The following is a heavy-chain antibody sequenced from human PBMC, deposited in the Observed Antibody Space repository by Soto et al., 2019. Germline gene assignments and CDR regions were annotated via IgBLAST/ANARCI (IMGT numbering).Heavy chain of an antibody. D-gene: IGHD3-3*01. CDR1: GFTFSSYG. J-gene: IGHJ4*02. V-gene: IGHV3-33*01. CDR3: ARDEAEGKYFLEWLFDY. Sequence: GGSLRLSCAASGFTFSSYGMHWVRQAPGKGLEWVAVIWYDGSNKYYADSVKGRFTISRDNSKNTLYLQMNSLRAEDTAVYYCARDEAEGKYFLEWLFDYWGQGTLVTVSS. CDR2: IWYDGSNK.